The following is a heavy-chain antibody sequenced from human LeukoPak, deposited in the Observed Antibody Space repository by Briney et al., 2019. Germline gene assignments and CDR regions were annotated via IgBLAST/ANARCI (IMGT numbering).Heavy chain of an antibody. J-gene: IGHJ4*02. CDR1: GFTFSSYA. D-gene: IGHD6-13*01. CDR2: ISGSGGST. V-gene: IGHV3-23*01. CDR3: AKVSSSSWYYGFYFDY. Sequence: GGSLRLSCAASGFTFSSYAMSWVRQAPGKGLEWVSAISGSGGSTYYADSVKGRFTISRDNSKNTLYLQMNSLRAEDTAVYYCAKVSSSSWYYGFYFDYWGQGTLVTVSS.